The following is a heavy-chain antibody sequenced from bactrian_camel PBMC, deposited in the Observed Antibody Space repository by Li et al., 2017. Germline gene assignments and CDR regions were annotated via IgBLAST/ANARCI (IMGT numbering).Heavy chain of an antibody. D-gene: IGHD1*01. Sequence: SGFTFSSTYMYWVRQAPGKGLEWVSGITFGGGSTYYANSVKGRFTISQDIANNTVHLKMNRLKPEDTGMYYCAADLRGRCKFWPHSELGYWGQGTQVTVS. CDR2: ITFGGGST. CDR1: GFTFSSTY. CDR3: AADLRGRCKFWPHSELGY. V-gene: IGHV3S25*01. J-gene: IGHJ6*01.